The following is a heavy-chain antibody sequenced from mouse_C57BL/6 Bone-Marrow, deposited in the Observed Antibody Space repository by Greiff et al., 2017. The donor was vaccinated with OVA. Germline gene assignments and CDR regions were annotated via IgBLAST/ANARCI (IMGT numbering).Heavy chain of an antibody. CDR1: GFSFSNYW. J-gene: IGHJ3*01. CDR2: IRLKSDNYAT. CDR3: AGSGTQGFAY. V-gene: IGHV6-3*01. D-gene: IGHD3-2*02. Sequence: EVQLQQSGGGLVQPGGSMKLSCVASGFSFSNYWMNWVRQSPEKGLEWVAQIRLKSDNYATHYAESVKGRFTISRDDSKSSVCMQMNNVRAVDTGIYYVAGSGTQGFAYWGQGTLVTVSA.